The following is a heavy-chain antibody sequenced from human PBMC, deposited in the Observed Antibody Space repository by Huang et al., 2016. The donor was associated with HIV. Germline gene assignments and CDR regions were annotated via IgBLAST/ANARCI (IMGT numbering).Heavy chain of an antibody. D-gene: IGHD5-18*01. Sequence: QVQLEESGPGLVKPSETLSLTCTVSGGSIISKYHHWGWIRQPPGKRLEWIGSIYYSVSTPENPSRKSRVTRSVDTSENHFFLRLNSTSAADTAVYYCARHQAYGYYFRGFDVWGQGAIVTVSS. CDR1: GGSIISKYHH. J-gene: IGHJ3*01. CDR2: IYYSVST. V-gene: IGHV4-39*01. CDR3: ARHQAYGYYFRGFDV.